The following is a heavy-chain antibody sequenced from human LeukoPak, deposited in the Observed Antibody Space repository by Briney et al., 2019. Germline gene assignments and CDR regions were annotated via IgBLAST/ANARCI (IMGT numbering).Heavy chain of an antibody. D-gene: IGHD4-17*01. V-gene: IGHV3-48*02. CDR2: ISGSSSTI. CDR1: GFTFSRYP. CDR3: ARDGTYGDYDYYYGLDV. Sequence: GGSLRLSCSASGFTFSRYPMHWVRQAPGKGLEWVSYISGSSSTIYYADSVKGRFTISRDNAKNSLYLQMNSLRDEDTAVYYCARDGTYGDYDYYYGLDVWGQGTPVTVSS. J-gene: IGHJ6*02.